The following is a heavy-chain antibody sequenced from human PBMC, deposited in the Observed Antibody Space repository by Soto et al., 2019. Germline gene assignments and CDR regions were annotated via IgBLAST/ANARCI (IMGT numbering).Heavy chain of an antibody. V-gene: IGHV1-8*01. CDR2: MNPNSGNT. D-gene: IGHD1-26*01. Sequence: QVQLVQSWAEVKKPGASVKVSCKASGYTFTSYDINWVRQASGQGLEWMGWMNPNSGNTGYAQKFQGRVTVTRNTSIRTAYMALSSLRSEDTAVDYCARERSGSSDYWGQGTLVTVSS. CDR3: ARERSGSSDY. J-gene: IGHJ4*02. CDR1: GYTFTSYD.